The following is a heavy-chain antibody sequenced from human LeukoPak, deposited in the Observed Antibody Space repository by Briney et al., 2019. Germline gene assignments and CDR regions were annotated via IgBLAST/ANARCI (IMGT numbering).Heavy chain of an antibody. Sequence: SETLSLTCTVSGGSISSSSYYWGWIRQPPGKGLEWIGSIYYSGSTYYNPSLKSRVTISVDTSKNQFSLKLSSVTAADTAVYYCARREDPRYSGDDSLFDPWGQGTLVTVSS. CDR3: ARREDPRYSGDDSLFDP. CDR1: GGSISSSSYY. J-gene: IGHJ5*02. V-gene: IGHV4-39*01. D-gene: IGHD5-12*01. CDR2: IYYSGST.